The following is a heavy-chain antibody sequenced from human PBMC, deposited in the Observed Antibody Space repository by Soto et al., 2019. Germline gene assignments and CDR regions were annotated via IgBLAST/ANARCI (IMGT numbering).Heavy chain of an antibody. CDR1: RFTFSSYA. V-gene: IGHV3-23*01. CDR3: AKPPPQVWGYCSGGSCYSPFDY. Sequence: GGSLRLSCAASRFTFSSYAMSWVRQAPGKGLEWVSAISGSGGSTYYADSVKGRFTISRDNSKNTLYLQMNSLRAEDTAVYYCAKPPPQVWGYCSGGSCYSPFDYWGQGTLVTVSS. CDR2: ISGSGGST. J-gene: IGHJ4*02. D-gene: IGHD2-15*01.